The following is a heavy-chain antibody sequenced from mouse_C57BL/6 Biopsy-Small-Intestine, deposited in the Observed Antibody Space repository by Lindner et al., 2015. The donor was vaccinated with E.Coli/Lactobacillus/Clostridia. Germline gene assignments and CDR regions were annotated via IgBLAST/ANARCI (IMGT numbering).Heavy chain of an antibody. CDR1: GYTFTSYV. CDR2: INPYNDRT. V-gene: IGHV1-14*01. Sequence: VQLQESGPELVKPGASVKMSCKASGYTFTSYVMHWVKQKPGQGLEWIGYINPYNDRTNYNEKFKGKATLTSDKSSSTAYMELSSLTSEDSAVYYCARGSDYVGSAYWGQGTLVTVSA. D-gene: IGHD2-13*01. J-gene: IGHJ3*01. CDR3: ARGSDYVGSAY.